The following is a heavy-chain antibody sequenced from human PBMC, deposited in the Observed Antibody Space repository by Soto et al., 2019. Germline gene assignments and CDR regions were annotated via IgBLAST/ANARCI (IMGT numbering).Heavy chain of an antibody. Sequence: GGSLRLSCAASGFTFSSYWMHWVRQAPGKGLVWVSRINSDGSSTSYADSVKGRFTISRDNAKNTLYLQMNSLRAEDTAVYYCARCLGGGDFHDAFDIWGQGTMVTVSS. V-gene: IGHV3-74*01. CDR1: GFTFSSYW. CDR2: INSDGSST. CDR3: ARCLGGGDFHDAFDI. J-gene: IGHJ3*02. D-gene: IGHD2-21*02.